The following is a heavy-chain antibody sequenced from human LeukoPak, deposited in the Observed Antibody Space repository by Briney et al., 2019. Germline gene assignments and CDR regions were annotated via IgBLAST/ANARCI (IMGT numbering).Heavy chain of an antibody. J-gene: IGHJ4*02. CDR1: GGSLSAYY. CDR3: ARVWVAAAAYLDY. Sequence: SETLSLTCAVYGGSLSAYYWTWIRQPPGKGLEWIGEIYHSGSTNYNPSLKSRVTISVDKSKNQFSLKLSSVTAADTAVYYCARVWVAAAAYLDYWGQGTLVTVSS. D-gene: IGHD6-13*01. CDR2: IYHSGST. V-gene: IGHV4-34*01.